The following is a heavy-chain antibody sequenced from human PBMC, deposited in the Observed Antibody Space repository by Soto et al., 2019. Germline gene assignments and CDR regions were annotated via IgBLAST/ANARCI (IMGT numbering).Heavy chain of an antibody. D-gene: IGHD2-15*01. J-gene: IGHJ3*02. V-gene: IGHV3-23*01. CDR2: IRDGGEST. CDR3: APHVHCSGGSCHYDAFDI. CDR1: GFIFGNYM. Sequence: EVQLLESGGGLVQPGESLRLSCAFSGFIFGNYMMTWVRQAPGKGLEWVSTIRDGGESTYYADSVKGRFTISRDNSXXTXXLPMDRLGVEDTAVYYCAPHVHCSGGSCHYDAFDIRGQGTMVTVSS.